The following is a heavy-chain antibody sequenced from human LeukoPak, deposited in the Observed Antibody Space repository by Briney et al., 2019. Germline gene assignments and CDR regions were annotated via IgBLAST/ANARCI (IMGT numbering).Heavy chain of an antibody. Sequence: GGSLRLSCAASGFTFSSYGMHWVRQAPGKGLEWVAVISYDGSNKYYADSVKGRFTISRDNSKNTLYLQMNSLRAEDTAVYYCARGGYYSGSGDGFDIWGQGTMVTVSS. CDR1: GFTFSSYG. CDR3: ARGGYYSGSGDGFDI. V-gene: IGHV3-30*03. CDR2: ISYDGSNK. J-gene: IGHJ3*02. D-gene: IGHD3-10*01.